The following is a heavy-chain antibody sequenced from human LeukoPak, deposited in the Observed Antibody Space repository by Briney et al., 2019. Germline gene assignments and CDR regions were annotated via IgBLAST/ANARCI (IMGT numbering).Heavy chain of an antibody. CDR1: GFTFSNAW. Sequence: PGGSLRLSCAASGFTFSNAWMNWVRQAPGKGLEWGVRIKSKIDGGTTDYAAPVKGRFSISRDDSKNKLYLQMNSLKIDDTAVYYCSTVGSTMISDAFDIWGQGTMVTVSS. J-gene: IGHJ3*02. D-gene: IGHD3-22*01. CDR2: IKSKIDGGTT. CDR3: STVGSTMISDAFDI. V-gene: IGHV3-15*01.